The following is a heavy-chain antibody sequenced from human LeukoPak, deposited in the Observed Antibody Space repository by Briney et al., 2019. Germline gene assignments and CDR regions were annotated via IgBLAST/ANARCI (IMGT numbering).Heavy chain of an antibody. CDR1: GFTFSSYA. CDR2: ISYDGSTN. Sequence: GGSLRLSCAASGFTFSSYALHWVRQAPGKGLEWVAVISYDGSTNYYADSVRGRFTISRDNSKNTLYLQMNSLRAEDTAVYYCARDRLSLRVRYSSSWLPLGYWGQGTLVTVSS. CDR3: ARDRLSLRVRYSSSWLPLGY. J-gene: IGHJ4*02. V-gene: IGHV3-30*04. D-gene: IGHD6-13*01.